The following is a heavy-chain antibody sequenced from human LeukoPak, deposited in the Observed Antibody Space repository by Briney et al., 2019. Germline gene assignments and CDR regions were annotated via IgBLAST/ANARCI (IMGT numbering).Heavy chain of an antibody. CDR2: IYHSGST. CDR3: ARDQGRIMIFGVVGDAFDI. V-gene: IGHV4-38-2*02. CDR1: GYSISSGYY. J-gene: IGHJ3*02. D-gene: IGHD3-3*01. Sequence: SETLSLTCTVSGYSISSGYYWGWIRQPPGKGLEWIGSIYHSGSTYYNPSLKSRVTISVDTSKNQFSLKLSSVTAADTAVYYCARDQGRIMIFGVVGDAFDIWGQGTMVTVSS.